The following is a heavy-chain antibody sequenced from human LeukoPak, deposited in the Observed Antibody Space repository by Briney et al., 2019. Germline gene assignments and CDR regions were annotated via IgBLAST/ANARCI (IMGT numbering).Heavy chain of an antibody. CDR1: GYTFTSYD. CDR3: ARGGSSWYYYYYGMDV. V-gene: IGHV1-8*01. CDR2: MNPNSGNT. Sequence: GASVKVSCKASGYTFTSYDINWVRQATGQGLEWMGWMNPNSGNTGCSQKFQGRVTITRNTSISTAYMELSSLRSEDTAVYYCARGGSSWYYYYYGMDVWGQGTTVTVSS. J-gene: IGHJ6*02. D-gene: IGHD6-13*01.